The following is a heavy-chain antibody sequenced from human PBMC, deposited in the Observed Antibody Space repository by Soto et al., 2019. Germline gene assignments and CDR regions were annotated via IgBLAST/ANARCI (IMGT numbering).Heavy chain of an antibody. CDR2: IYSNGDT. J-gene: IGHJ6*02. V-gene: IGHV4-31*03. CDR3: ARRGGSPSRYYYYALDV. D-gene: IGHD6-6*01. Sequence: SETLSLTCSVSGGSMNSGGYYWSWIRQLPGQGLEWIGYIYSNGDTYYNPSLKSRLTISVATSQNPFSLNLTSVTAADSAVYYCARRGGSPSRYYYYALDVWGQGTTVTVPS. CDR1: GGSMNSGGYY.